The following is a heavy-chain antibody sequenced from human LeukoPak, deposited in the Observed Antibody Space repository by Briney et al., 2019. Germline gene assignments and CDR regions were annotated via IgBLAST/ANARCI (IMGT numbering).Heavy chain of an antibody. CDR1: GFTFDDYA. CDR2: INRNGGST. D-gene: IGHD1-26*01. J-gene: IGHJ4*02. CDR3: ARYAVSYSA. Sequence: GGSLSLSCAASGFTFDDYAMTWVRHAPGKGLEWVSRINRNGGSTGYADSVKGRFTISRDNAKNSLYLQMNSLRVEDTALYYCARYAVSYSAWGQGTLVTVSS. V-gene: IGHV3-20*04.